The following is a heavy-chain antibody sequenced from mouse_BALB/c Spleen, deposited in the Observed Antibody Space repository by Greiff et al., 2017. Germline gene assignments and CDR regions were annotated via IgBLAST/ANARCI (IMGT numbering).Heavy chain of an antibody. CDR1: GFNIKDTY. V-gene: IGHV14-3*02. CDR3: ARSGRYDEAWFAY. Sequence: EVQGVESGAELVKPGASVKLSCTASGFNIKDTYMHWVKQRPEQGLEWIGRIDPANGNTKYDPKFQGKATITADTSSNTAYLQLSSLTSEDTAVYYCARSGRYDEAWFAYWGQGTLVTVSA. D-gene: IGHD2-14*01. CDR2: IDPANGNT. J-gene: IGHJ3*01.